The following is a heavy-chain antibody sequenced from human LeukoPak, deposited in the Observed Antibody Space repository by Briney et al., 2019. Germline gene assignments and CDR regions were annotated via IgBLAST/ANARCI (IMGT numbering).Heavy chain of an antibody. V-gene: IGHV4-30-4*02. CDR3: ARDSPGQDAFDI. CDR1: GGSISSGDYY. J-gene: IGHJ3*02. Sequence: PSETLSLTCTVSGGSISSGDYYWSWIRQPPGKGLEWIGYIYYSGSTYYNPSLKSRVTISVDTSKNQFSLKLSSVTAADTAVYYCARDSPGQDAFDIWGQGTMVTVSS. CDR2: IYYSGST.